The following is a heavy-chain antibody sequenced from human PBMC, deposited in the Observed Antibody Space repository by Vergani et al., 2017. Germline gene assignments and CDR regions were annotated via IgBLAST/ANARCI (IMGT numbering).Heavy chain of an antibody. CDR2: IYYSGST. V-gene: IGHV4-39*01. D-gene: IGHD6-19*01. CDR1: GASIRSRNYY. CDR3: ARHSTVEWLVKLGWIDP. J-gene: IGHJ5*02. Sequence: QLQLQESGPGLVKPSATLSLTCSVSGASIRSRNYYLGWIRQPPGKGLEWIASIYYSGSTYYNPSLKNRVPLSVDTSKNQFSLKLSSVNAADTAVYFCARHSTVEWLVKLGWIDPWGQGILVTVSS.